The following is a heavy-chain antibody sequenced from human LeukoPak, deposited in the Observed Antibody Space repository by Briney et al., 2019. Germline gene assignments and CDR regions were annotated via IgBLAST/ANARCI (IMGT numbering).Heavy chain of an antibody. V-gene: IGHV3-7*05. CDR3: ARWSYVSGTWFLDS. CDR1: GFTFNSYW. D-gene: IGHD3-10*01. Sequence: GGSLRLSCEASGFTFNSYWMRWVRQAPGKGLEWVADINEDGSTIYYVNSVKGRFTISRDNAKNSLSLQLNTLRAEDRAVYYCARWSYVSGTWFLDSWGQGALVTVS. J-gene: IGHJ4*02. CDR2: INEDGSTI.